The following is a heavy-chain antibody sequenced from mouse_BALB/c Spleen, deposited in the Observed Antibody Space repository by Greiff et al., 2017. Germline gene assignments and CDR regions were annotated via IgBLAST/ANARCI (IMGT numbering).Heavy chain of an antibody. V-gene: IGHV1-14*01. Sequence: QLQQSGPVLVKPWASVMMSCKASGFTFTSYVMHWVKQKPGQGLEWIGDITPYNDGTKYTEKFKGKATLTSDRVSSTAYMELSSLTSEDTADYDRARTHYYGSSYGYFDVWGAGTTVTVSS. CDR1: GFTFTSYV. J-gene: IGHJ1*01. CDR3: ARTHYYGSSYGYFDV. CDR2: ITPYNDGT. D-gene: IGHD1-1*01.